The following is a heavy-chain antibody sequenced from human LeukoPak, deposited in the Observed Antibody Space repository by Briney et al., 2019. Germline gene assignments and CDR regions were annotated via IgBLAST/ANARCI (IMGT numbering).Heavy chain of an antibody. CDR3: ARTGSSVHFDY. V-gene: IGHV3-7*01. Sequence: GGSLRLSCAASGFTFSSYWMSWVRQAPGKGLEWVAKIKQDGSEKYYVDSVKGRFTISRDNAKNSLYLQMNSLRAEDTAVYYCARTGSSVHFDYWDQGTLAIVSS. J-gene: IGHJ4*02. CDR1: GFTFSSYW. D-gene: IGHD2-15*01. CDR2: IKQDGSEK.